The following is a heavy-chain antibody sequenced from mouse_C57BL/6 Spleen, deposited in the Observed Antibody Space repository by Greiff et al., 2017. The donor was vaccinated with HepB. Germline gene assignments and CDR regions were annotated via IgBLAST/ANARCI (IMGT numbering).Heavy chain of an antibody. D-gene: IGHD1-1*01. Sequence: QVQLQQPGAELVKPGASVKLSCKASGYTFTSYWMQWVKQRPGQGLEWIGEIDPSDGYINYHQNFKGKVTLTVDTSSSTDYMQLSSLTSEDSAVYYCSRGEDGSSHWYFDVWGAGTTVTVSS. V-gene: IGHV1-50*01. J-gene: IGHJ1*01. CDR3: SRGEDGSSHWYFDV. CDR1: GYTFTSYW. CDR2: IDPSDGYI.